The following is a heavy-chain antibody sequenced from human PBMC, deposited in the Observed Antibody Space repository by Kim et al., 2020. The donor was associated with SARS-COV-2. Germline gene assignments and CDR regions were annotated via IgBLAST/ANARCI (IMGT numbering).Heavy chain of an antibody. D-gene: IGHD4-4*01. V-gene: IGHV3-11*01. J-gene: IGHJ4*02. CDR2: K. Sequence: KYNEDPCQGRFNISRDNAKNALYLQMNSLRAEDPSVYYCARAKTTVTTYYWGQGTLVTVSS. CDR3: ARAKTTVTTYY.